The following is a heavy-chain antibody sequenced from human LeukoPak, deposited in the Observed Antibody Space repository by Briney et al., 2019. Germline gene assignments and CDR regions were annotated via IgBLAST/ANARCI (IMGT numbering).Heavy chain of an antibody. Sequence: SSFWMSWVRQAPGKGLEWIGSIYYSGSTYYNPSLKSRVTISVDTSKNQFSLKLSSVTAADTAVYYCARLVTITFGGEYYMDVWGKGTTVTVSS. V-gene: IGHV4-39*01. CDR1: SSFW. J-gene: IGHJ6*03. D-gene: IGHD3-16*01. CDR3: ARLVTITFGGEYYMDV. CDR2: IYYSGST.